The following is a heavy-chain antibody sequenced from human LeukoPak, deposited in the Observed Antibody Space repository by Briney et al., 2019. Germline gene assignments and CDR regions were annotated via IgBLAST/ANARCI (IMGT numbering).Heavy chain of an antibody. CDR1: GGSISSYY. J-gene: IGHJ6*03. CDR2: IYTSGSN. D-gene: IGHD3-10*01. CDR3: ARSRRVGRSYYGSGTGLPTDYYYYYMDV. Sequence: SETLSLTCTVSGGSISSYYAIWIRQPAGKALECIGRIYTSGSNNYNPSLKSRVIMSVETSKNQFSLKLSSVTAADTAVYYCARSRRVGRSYYGSGTGLPTDYYYYYMDVWGKGTPVTVSS. V-gene: IGHV4-4*07.